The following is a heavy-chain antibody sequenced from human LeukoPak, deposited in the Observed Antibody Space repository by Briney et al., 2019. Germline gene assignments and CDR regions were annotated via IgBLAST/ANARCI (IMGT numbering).Heavy chain of an antibody. D-gene: IGHD2-15*01. Sequence: GGSLRLSCAASGFSFSSYGMHWVRQAPGKGLEWVAFIQYDGRNIYYPDSVKGRFTISRDNSRNTVYLQMNSLRAEDTAVYYCAKFWRVDWYFDLWGRGTLVTVSS. CDR3: AKFWRVDWYFDL. CDR1: GFSFSSYG. V-gene: IGHV3-30*02. J-gene: IGHJ2*01. CDR2: IQYDGRNI.